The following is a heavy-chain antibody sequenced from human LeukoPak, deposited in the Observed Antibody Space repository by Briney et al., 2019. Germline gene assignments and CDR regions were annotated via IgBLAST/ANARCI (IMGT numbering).Heavy chain of an antibody. D-gene: IGHD3-22*01. CDR3: ARDSSNRWLLLAHNWFDP. CDR2: ISSSGSTI. V-gene: IGHV3-11*01. J-gene: IGHJ5*02. CDR1: GFTLSDYY. Sequence: GGSLRLSCAASGFTLSDYYMSWIRQAPGKGLEWVSYISSSGSTIYYADSVKGRFTISRDNAKNSLYLQMNSLRAEDTAVYYCARDSSNRWLLLAHNWFDPWGQGTLVTVSS.